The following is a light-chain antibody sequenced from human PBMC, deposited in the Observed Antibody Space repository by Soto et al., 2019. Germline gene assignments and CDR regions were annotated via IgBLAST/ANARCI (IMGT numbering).Light chain of an antibody. CDR1: SGHSSYI. J-gene: IGLJ3*02. V-gene: IGLV4-60*03. CDR3: ETWDSNTKL. Sequence: QAVVTQSSSASASLGSSVKLTCTLSSGHSSYIIAWHQQQPGKAPRYLMKLEGSGSYNKGSGVPDRFSGSSSGADRYLTISNLQSEDEADYYCETWDSNTKLFGEGTKVTV. CDR2: LEGSGSY.